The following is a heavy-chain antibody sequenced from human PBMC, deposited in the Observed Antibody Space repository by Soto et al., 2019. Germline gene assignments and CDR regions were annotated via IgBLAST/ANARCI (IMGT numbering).Heavy chain of an antibody. Sequence: ESGGGVVQPGRSLRLSCAASGFTFSSYGMHWVRQAPGKGLEWVAVIWYDGSNKYYADSVKGRFTISRDNSKNTLYLQMNSLRAEDTAVYYCARDEKWELPLRYYYYYGMDVWGQGTTVTVSS. CDR3: ARDEKWELPLRYYYYYGMDV. CDR2: IWYDGSNK. D-gene: IGHD1-26*01. V-gene: IGHV3-33*01. J-gene: IGHJ6*02. CDR1: GFTFSSYG.